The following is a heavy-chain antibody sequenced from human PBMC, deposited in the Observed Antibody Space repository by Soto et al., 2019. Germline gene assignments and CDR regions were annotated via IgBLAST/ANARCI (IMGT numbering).Heavy chain of an antibody. D-gene: IGHD3-10*01. CDR2: IRSKGSGGTS. V-gene: IGHV3-49*04. Sequence: LRLSCTASGFTFADYAMSWVRQAPGKGLEWVGFIRSKGSGGTSEYAASVKGRFTFSRDDSKSIAYLQMNSLKIEDTAVYYCTRDQPITPWGQGTMVTVSS. CDR1: GFTFADYA. J-gene: IGHJ3*01. CDR3: TRDQPITP.